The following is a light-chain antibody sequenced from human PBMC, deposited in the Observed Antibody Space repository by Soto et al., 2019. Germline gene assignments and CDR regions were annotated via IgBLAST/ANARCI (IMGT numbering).Light chain of an antibody. J-gene: IGLJ3*02. CDR2: ENN. Sequence: QSVLTQPPSVSAAPGQTVTISCSGSSSNIGSDFVSWYQQLPGTAPQLLIYENNKRPSGIPDRFSGSKSATSATLGITGLQTGDEADYYCAAWDTSLSGGVFGGGTQLTV. V-gene: IGLV1-51*02. CDR1: SSNIGSDF. CDR3: AAWDTSLSGGV.